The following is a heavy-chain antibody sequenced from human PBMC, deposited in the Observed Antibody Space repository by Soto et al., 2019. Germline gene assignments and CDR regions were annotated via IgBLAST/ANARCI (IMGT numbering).Heavy chain of an antibody. D-gene: IGHD3-22*01. Sequence: QVQLVESGGGVVQPGRSLRLSCAASGFTFSSYAMHWVRQAPGKGLEWVAVISYDGSNKYYADSVKGQFTISRDNSKNTLYLRVNSLRAEYTAVYYCARAERYYYDSSGYGLAFDIWGQGTMVTFSS. J-gene: IGHJ3*02. V-gene: IGHV3-30-3*01. CDR1: GFTFSSYA. CDR2: ISYDGSNK. CDR3: ARAERYYYDSSGYGLAFDI.